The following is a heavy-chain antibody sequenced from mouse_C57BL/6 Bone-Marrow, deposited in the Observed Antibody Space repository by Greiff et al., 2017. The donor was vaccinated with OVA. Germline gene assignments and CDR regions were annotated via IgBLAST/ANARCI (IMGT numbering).Heavy chain of an antibody. J-gene: IGHJ4*01. V-gene: IGHV1-54*01. CDR2: INPGSGGT. D-gene: IGHD2-3*01. CDR1: GYAFTNYL. CDR3: ARRWLLPYAMDY. Sequence: QVQLQQSGAELVRPGTSVKVSCKASGYAFTNYLIEWVKQRPGQGLAWIGVINPGSGGTNYNEKFKGKATLTADKSSSTAYMQLSSLTSEDSAVYFCARRWLLPYAMDYWGQGTSVTVSS.